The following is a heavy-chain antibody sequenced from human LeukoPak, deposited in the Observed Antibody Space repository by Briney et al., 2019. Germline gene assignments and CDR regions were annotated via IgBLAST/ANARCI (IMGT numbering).Heavy chain of an antibody. J-gene: IGHJ4*02. V-gene: IGHV5-51*01. CDR2: IYPGDSDT. D-gene: IGHD2-2*03. Sequence: GESLKISCKGSGYRFTSYWIGWVRQMPGKGLEWMAIIYPGDSDTRYNPSFQGQVTISADKSISTAYLQWSSLKASDTAMYYCARPPSRGYSSSFEYWGQGTLVTVSS. CDR3: ARPPSRGYSSSFEY. CDR1: GYRFTSYW.